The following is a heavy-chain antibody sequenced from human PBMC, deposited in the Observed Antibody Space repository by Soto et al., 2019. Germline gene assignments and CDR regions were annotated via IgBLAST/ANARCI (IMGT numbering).Heavy chain of an antibody. CDR3: ASDSSGYYYFDY. D-gene: IGHD3-22*01. J-gene: IGHJ4*02. CDR2: IIPTLGIA. CDR1: GGTFSSYT. Sequence: GASVKVSCKASGGTFSSYTISWVRQAPGQGLEWMGRIIPTLGIANYAQKFQGRVTITADKSTSTAYMELSSLRSEDTAVYYCASDSSGYYYFDYWGKGTLVTVSS. V-gene: IGHV1-69*02.